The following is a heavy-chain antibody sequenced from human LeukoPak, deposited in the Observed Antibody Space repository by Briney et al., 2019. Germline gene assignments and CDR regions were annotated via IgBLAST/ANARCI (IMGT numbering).Heavy chain of an antibody. CDR1: GFTFSSYG. J-gene: IGHJ4*02. CDR3: ARDSFPHLLGYYFDY. CDR2: IWYDGSNK. Sequence: GGSLRLSCAASGFTFSSYGMHWVRQAPGKGLEWVAVIWYDGSNKYYADSVKGRFTISRDNSKTTLYLQMNSLRAEDTAVYYCARDSFPHLLGYYFDYWGQGTLVTVSS. V-gene: IGHV3-33*01. D-gene: IGHD2-15*01.